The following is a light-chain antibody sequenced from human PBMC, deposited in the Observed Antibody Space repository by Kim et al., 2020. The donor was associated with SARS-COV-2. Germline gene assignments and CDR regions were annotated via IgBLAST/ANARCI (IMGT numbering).Light chain of an antibody. V-gene: IGLV1-44*01. CDR3: AVWDDSLYAWV. Sequence: GPRVTISGSGTNSNIGRHAVNWFQQLPGTAPKLLIRLNNQRPSGVPDRFSGSKSGTSVSLAISGLQSEDEADYYCAVWDDSLYAWVFGGGTQLTVL. CDR1: NSNIGRHA. CDR2: LNN. J-gene: IGLJ3*02.